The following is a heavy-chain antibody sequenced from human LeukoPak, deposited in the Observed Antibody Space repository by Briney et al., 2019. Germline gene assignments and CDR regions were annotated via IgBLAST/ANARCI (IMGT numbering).Heavy chain of an antibody. J-gene: IGHJ4*02. CDR3: ARVNRAVAAALDY. CDR1: GGSIYTYY. V-gene: IGHV4-59*01. Sequence: SETLSLTCSVSGGSIYTYYWSWIRQSPGKGLEWVGYIYHSGSTNYNPSLKSRVTISVDTSKNQFSLKLSSVTAADTAVYYCARVNRAVAAALDYWGQGTLVTVSS. CDR2: IYHSGST. D-gene: IGHD6-13*01.